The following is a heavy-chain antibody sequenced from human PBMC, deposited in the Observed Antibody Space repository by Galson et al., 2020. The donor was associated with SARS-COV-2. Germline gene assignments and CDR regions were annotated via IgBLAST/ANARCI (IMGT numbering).Heavy chain of an antibody. CDR2: ISGSGGST. CDR1: GFTFSSYA. Sequence: GGSLRLSCAASGFTFSSYAMSWVRQAPGKGLEWVSAISGSGGSTYYADSVKGRFTISRDNSKNTLYLQMNSLRAEDTAVYYCAKKNSDYYDFWGGYSASLGGDYYYYGMGGWGQGTMVTVSS. V-gene: IGHV3-23*01. D-gene: IGHD3-3*01. CDR3: AKKNSDYYDFWGGYSASLGGDYYYYGMGG. J-gene: IGHJ6*02.